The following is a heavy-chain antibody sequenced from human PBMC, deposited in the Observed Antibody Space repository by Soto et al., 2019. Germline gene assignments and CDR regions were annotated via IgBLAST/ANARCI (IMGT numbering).Heavy chain of an antibody. Sequence: QVQLVESGGGVVQPGRSLRLSCAASGFSISTYALHWVRQAPGKGPEWVAIISYNGNNKHYADSVKGRFTISRDNSKNEVNLKMNSLRVEDTAMYYCARRSFPYSGSPLEPWSDALDIWGQGTMVTVSS. CDR2: ISYNGNNK. V-gene: IGHV3-30*04. D-gene: IGHD1-26*01. CDR1: GFSISTYA. CDR3: ARRSFPYSGSPLEPWSDALDI. J-gene: IGHJ3*02.